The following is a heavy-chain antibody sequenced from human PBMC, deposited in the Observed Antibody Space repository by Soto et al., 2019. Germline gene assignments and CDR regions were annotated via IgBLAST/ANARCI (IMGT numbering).Heavy chain of an antibody. CDR1: GYTFTSYG. D-gene: IGHD6-19*01. V-gene: IGHV1-18*01. J-gene: IGHJ5*02. CDR3: ARDPPYSSGWYAGFDP. Sequence: QVQLVQSGAEVKKPGASVKVSCKASGYTFTSYGISWVRQAPGQGLEWMGWISAYNGNTNYAQKLQGRVTMTTDTSTRTAYMDLRSLRSDDTDVDYCARDPPYSSGWYAGFDPWGQGTLVTVSS. CDR2: ISAYNGNT.